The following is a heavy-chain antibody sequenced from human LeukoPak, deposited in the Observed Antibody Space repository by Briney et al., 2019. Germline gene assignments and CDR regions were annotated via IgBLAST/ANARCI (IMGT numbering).Heavy chain of an antibody. D-gene: IGHD4-11*01. J-gene: IGHJ5*02. V-gene: IGHV4-61*02. Sequence: SETLSLTCTVSGGSISSGSYYWSWIRQPAGKGLEWIGRIYTSGSTNYNPSLKSRVTISVDTSKNQFSLKLSSVTAADTAVYYCARDRGLYSNYPVMIAPWGQGTLVTVSS. CDR3: ARDRGLYSNYPVMIAP. CDR1: GGSISSGSYY. CDR2: IYTSGST.